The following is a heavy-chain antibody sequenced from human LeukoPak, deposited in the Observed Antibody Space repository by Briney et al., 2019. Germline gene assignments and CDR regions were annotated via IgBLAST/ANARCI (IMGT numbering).Heavy chain of an antibody. CDR1: GGSISGYY. D-gene: IGHD5-18*01. V-gene: IGHV4-34*01. CDR2: INHSGST. Sequence: PSETLSLTCAVYGGSISGYYWSWIRQPPGKGLEWIGEINHSGSTNYNPSLKSRVTISVDTSKNQFSLKLSSVTAADTAVYYCARGPIQLWPIDYWGQGTLVTVSS. CDR3: ARGPIQLWPIDY. J-gene: IGHJ4*02.